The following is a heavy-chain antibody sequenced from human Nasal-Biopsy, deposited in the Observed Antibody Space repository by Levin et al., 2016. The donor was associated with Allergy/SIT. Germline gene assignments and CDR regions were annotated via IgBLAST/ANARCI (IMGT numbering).Heavy chain of an antibody. CDR2: ISGSGGNT. CDR1: GFSFISHA. CDR3: GGWQDGRANYFYGVDV. D-gene: IGHD5-24*01. J-gene: IGHJ6*02. Sequence: GESLKISCAASGFSFISHAMSWVRQAPGQGLEWVSTISGSGGNTYYADSVKGRFTISRDNSKNTLFLQMNALRAEDTAAYYCGGWQDGRANYFYGVDVWGQGTTVIVS. V-gene: IGHV3-23*01.